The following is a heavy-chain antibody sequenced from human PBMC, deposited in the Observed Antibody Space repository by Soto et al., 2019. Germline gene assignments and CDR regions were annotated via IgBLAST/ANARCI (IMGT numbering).Heavy chain of an antibody. CDR1: GFTFSSYG. J-gene: IGHJ4*02. D-gene: IGHD5-12*01. CDR3: ASDVGYSGYVPDYGDYPGVLGY. V-gene: IGHV3-33*01. CDR2: IWYDGSNK. Sequence: GGSLRLSCAASGFTFSSYGMHWVRQAPGKGLEWVAVIWYDGSNKYYADSVKGRFTISRDNSKNTLYLQMNSLRAEDTAVYYCASDVGYSGYVPDYGDYPGVLGYWGQGTLVTVSS.